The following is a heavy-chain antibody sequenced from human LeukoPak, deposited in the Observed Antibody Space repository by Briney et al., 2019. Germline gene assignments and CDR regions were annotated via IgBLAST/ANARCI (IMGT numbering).Heavy chain of an antibody. CDR2: IYYSGST. Sequence: SETLSLTCTVSGGSISSYYWSWIRQPPGKGLEWIGYIYYSGSTNYNPSLKSRVTISVDTSKNQFSLKLSSVTAADTAVYYCARDGRTTVTTNYHYGMDVWGQGTTVTVSS. J-gene: IGHJ6*02. V-gene: IGHV4-59*01. CDR3: ARDGRTTVTTNYHYGMDV. D-gene: IGHD4-17*01. CDR1: GGSISSYY.